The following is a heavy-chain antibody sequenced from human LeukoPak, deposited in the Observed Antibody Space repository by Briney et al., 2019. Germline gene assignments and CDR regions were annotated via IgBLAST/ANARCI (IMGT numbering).Heavy chain of an antibody. CDR1: GYTFNSYG. CDR2: ITPETGAT. Sequence: ASVKVSCKASGYTFNSYGISWVRQAPGQGLEWMGWITPETGATHYAERFQGRVTLTRDTSITTAHMELSRLTSDDTAVYYCAREDRESGGMDVWGQGTAVSVSS. J-gene: IGHJ6*02. V-gene: IGHV1-2*02. CDR3: AREDRESGGMDV.